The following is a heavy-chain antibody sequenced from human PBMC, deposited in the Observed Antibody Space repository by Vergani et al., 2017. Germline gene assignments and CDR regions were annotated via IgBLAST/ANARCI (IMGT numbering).Heavy chain of an antibody. Sequence: QITLKESGPTLVKPTQTLTLTCTFSGFSLSTSGVGVGWIRQPPGKALEWLALIYWDDDKRYSPSLKSKLTITKDTSKNQVVLTMTNMEPVDTATYYCAHASQTDVWSGYPPPFDYWGQGTLVTVSS. CDR3: AHASQTDVWSGYPPPFDY. V-gene: IGHV2-5*02. CDR1: GFSLSTSGVG. J-gene: IGHJ4*02. CDR2: IYWDDDK. D-gene: IGHD3-3*01.